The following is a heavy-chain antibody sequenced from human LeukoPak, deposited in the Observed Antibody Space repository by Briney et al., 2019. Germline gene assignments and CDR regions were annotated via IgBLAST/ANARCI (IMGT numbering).Heavy chain of an antibody. D-gene: IGHD2/OR15-2a*01. CDR3: ARNSIQALEVDAFDI. CDR1: GFTFSSYS. V-gene: IGHV3-21*01. Sequence: PGGSLRLSCAASGFTFSSYSMNWVRQAPGKGLEWVSSISSSSSYIYYADSVKGRFTISRDNAKNSLYLQMNSLRAEDTAVYYCARNSIQALEVDAFDIWGQGTRVTVSS. CDR2: ISSSSSYI. J-gene: IGHJ3*02.